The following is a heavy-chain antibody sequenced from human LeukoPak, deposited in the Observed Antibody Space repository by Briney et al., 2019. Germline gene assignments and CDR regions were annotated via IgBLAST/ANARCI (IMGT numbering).Heavy chain of an antibody. CDR3: ARALASGRLPYFDY. CDR1: GGSVSSYY. J-gene: IGHJ4*02. Sequence: PSETLSLTCTVSGGSVSSYYWSWIRQPPGKGLEWIGYISYTGSTNYNPSLESRVTISVDTSKNQFSLKLNSVTAADTAVYYCARALASGRLPYFDYWGQGAVATVSS. D-gene: IGHD5-12*01. CDR2: ISYTGST. V-gene: IGHV4-59*02.